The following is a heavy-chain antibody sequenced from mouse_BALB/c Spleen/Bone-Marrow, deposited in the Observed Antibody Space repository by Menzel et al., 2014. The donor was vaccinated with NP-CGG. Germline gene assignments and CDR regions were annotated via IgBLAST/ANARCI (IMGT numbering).Heavy chain of an antibody. CDR1: GYSFTAYF. CDR2: INPYHGDT. D-gene: IGHD2-1*01. J-gene: IGHJ4*01. Sequence: VQLQQSGPELVKPGDSVKISCKASGYSFTAYFMNWVRQSHGQSLEWIGRINPYHGDTFYNQNFKSKATLTVDKSSSTVYMELLSLTSEDSAVYYCGRGGNYYAMDYWGQGTSVTVSS. V-gene: IGHV1-20*01. CDR3: GRGGNYYAMDY.